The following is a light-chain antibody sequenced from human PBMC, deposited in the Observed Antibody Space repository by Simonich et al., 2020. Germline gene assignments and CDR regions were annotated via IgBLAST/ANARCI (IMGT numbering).Light chain of an antibody. CDR2: DFS. J-gene: IGLJ2*01. V-gene: IGLV2-14*01. Sequence: QSALTQPASVSGSPGQPITISCPEPSSAVGVYNYVSWSHQHPGKAPKLMIYDFSKRPSGVSNRFSGSKSGNTASLTISGLQAEDEADYYCSSYTSSSIVVFGGGTKLTVL. CDR3: SSYTSSSIVV. CDR1: SSAVGVYNY.